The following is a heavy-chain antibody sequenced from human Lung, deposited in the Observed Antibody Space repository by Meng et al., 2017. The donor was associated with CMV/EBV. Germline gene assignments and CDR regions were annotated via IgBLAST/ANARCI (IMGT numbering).Heavy chain of an antibody. Sequence: SVXVSCKASGYTFSGYYIQWVRQAPGQGLEWMGWINPNSGGTNYAQIFQGRVTMTRDMSTTTAYMELSRLRSDDTAVYYCARRGLYGDWFDPWGQGTLVTVSS. D-gene: IGHD2-8*01. CDR2: INPNSGGT. V-gene: IGHV1-2*02. CDR1: GYTFSGYY. J-gene: IGHJ5*02. CDR3: ARRGLYGDWFDP.